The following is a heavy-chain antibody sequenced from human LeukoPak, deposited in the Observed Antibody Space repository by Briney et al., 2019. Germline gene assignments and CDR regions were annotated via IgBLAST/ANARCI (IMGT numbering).Heavy chain of an antibody. Sequence: ASVKVSCKASGYTFTSYAMHWVRQAPGQRLEWMGWINAGNGNTKYSQKFQGRVTMTRNTSISTAYMELSSLRSEDTAVYYCARDSSSWYYDAFDIWGQGTMVTVSS. V-gene: IGHV1-3*01. CDR1: GYTFTSYA. J-gene: IGHJ3*02. CDR3: ARDSSSWYYDAFDI. D-gene: IGHD6-13*01. CDR2: INAGNGNT.